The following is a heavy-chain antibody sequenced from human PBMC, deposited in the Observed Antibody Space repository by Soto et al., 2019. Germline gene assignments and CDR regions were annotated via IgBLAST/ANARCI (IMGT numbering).Heavy chain of an antibody. CDR1: GFTFSSYA. CDR2: ISYDGSNK. Sequence: PGGSLRLSCAASGFTFSSYAMHWVRQAPVKGLEWVAVISYDGSNKYYADSVKGRFTISRDNSKNTLYLQMNSLRAEDTAVYYCARQNRYGDYDFDYWGQGTLVTVSS. D-gene: IGHD4-17*01. CDR3: ARQNRYGDYDFDY. V-gene: IGHV3-30-3*01. J-gene: IGHJ4*02.